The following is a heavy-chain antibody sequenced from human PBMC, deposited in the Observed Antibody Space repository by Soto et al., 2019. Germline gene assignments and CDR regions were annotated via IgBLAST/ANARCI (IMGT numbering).Heavy chain of an antibody. Sequence: GGSLRLSCAASGFTFSSYAMSWVRQAPGKGLEWVSAISGSGGSTYYADSVKGRFTISRDNSKNTLYLQMNSLRAEDTAVYYCAKDYGSSGWSSFYYYGMDVWGQGTTVTVSS. CDR3: AKDYGSSGWSSFYYYGMDV. CDR2: ISGSGGST. CDR1: GFTFSSYA. D-gene: IGHD6-19*01. J-gene: IGHJ6*02. V-gene: IGHV3-23*01.